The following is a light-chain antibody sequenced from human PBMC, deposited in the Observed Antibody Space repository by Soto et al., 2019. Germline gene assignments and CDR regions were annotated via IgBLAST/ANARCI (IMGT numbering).Light chain of an antibody. Sequence: DIQMTQSPSTLSASVGDRVTITCRASQSISTWLAWYQQKPGKAPKLLIYEASTLQSRVPSRFSGSESGTQFTLTISSLQPDDFATYYCQQYHSYGYTFGQGTKLEIK. J-gene: IGKJ2*01. CDR1: QSISTW. CDR2: EAS. CDR3: QQYHSYGYT. V-gene: IGKV1-5*01.